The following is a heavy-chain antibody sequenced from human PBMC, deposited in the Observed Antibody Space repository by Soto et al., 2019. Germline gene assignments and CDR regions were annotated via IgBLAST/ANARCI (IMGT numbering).Heavy chain of an antibody. Sequence: ASVKVSCKTSGYTFTDYGITCVRQATGQGLELVGWISLYNEHTKYEAKFEGRVKMTKDLYTGKASMELTSLKSDDTAVYYCARSGLNSPYYYHVIEFRG. V-gene: IGHV1-18*01. CDR1: GYTFTDYG. J-gene: IGHJ6*02. CDR2: ISLYNEHT. CDR3: ARSGLNSPYYYHVIEF. D-gene: IGHD5-12*01.